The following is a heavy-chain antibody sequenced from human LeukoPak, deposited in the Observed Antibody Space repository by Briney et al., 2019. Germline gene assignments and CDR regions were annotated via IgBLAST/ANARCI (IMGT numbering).Heavy chain of an antibody. J-gene: IGHJ4*02. Sequence: ASVKVSCKASGYTFTGYYMHWVRQAPGQGLEWVGWINPDSGGTNYAQKFQGRVTITRDTSATTAYMELSSLRSDDMAVYYCTLYNYWGQGTLVTVSS. CDR2: INPDSGGT. CDR3: TLYNY. D-gene: IGHD2-2*02. V-gene: IGHV1-2*02. CDR1: GYTFTGYY.